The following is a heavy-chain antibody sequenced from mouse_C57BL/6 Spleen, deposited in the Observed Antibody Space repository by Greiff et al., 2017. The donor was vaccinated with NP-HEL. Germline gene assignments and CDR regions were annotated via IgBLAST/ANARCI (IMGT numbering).Heavy chain of an antibody. V-gene: IGHV1-9*01. D-gene: IGHD2-4*01. Sequence: VKLMESGAELMKPGASVKLSCKATGYTFTGYWIEWVKQRPGHGLEWIGEILPGSGSTNYNEKFKGKATFTADTSSNTAYMQLSSLTTEDSAIYSCARSEIFDYDSDWFAYWGQGTLVTVSA. CDR2: ILPGSGST. CDR1: GYTFTGYW. J-gene: IGHJ3*01. CDR3: ARSEIFDYDSDWFAY.